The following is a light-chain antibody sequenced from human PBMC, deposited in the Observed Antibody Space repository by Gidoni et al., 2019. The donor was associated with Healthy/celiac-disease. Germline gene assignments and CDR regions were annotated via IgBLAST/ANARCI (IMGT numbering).Light chain of an antibody. CDR3: SSYTSSSTLYV. J-gene: IGLJ1*01. CDR1: SSDVGGYNY. Sequence: QSALTQPASVSGSPGQSITISCTGTSSDVGGYNYVAWYQQHPGKAPKLLIYDVINRPSGVSIRCSGSKSGNTASLTISGLQAEDEADYYGSSYTSSSTLYVFGTGTKVTVL. CDR2: DVI. V-gene: IGLV2-14*03.